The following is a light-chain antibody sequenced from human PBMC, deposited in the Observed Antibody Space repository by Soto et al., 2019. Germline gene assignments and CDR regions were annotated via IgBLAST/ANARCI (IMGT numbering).Light chain of an antibody. CDR3: QQYNDWPPLT. CDR1: QSVSSN. CDR2: GAS. Sequence: EIVMTQSPATLSVSPGERVTLSCRASQSVSSNLAWYQQKPGQAPRLLIYGASARATGIPARFSGSGSGREFTLTISSLQSEDFALYYCQQYNDWPPLTFGGGTKVDIK. V-gene: IGKV3-15*01. J-gene: IGKJ4*01.